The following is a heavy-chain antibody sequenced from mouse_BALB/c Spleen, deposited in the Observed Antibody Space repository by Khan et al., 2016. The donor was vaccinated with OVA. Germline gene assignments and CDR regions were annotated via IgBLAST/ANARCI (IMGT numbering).Heavy chain of an antibody. J-gene: IGHJ4*01. CDR1: GFSLTNYG. CDR3: ARQPYYHYYIMDY. CDR2: IWSDGST. V-gene: IGHV2-6-1*01. D-gene: IGHD2-10*01. Sequence: VQLQESGPGLVVPSQSLSITCTISGFSLTNYGVHWVRQPPGKGLEWLVVIWSDGSTTYNSTLKSRLSISKDNSKSQVFLKMNSLQTDDTAMYYCARQPYYHYYIMDYWCQGTSVTVSS.